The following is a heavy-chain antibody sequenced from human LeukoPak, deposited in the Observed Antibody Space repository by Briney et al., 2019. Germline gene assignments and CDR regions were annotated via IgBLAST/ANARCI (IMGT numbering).Heavy chain of an antibody. CDR2: IRYDGSNK. J-gene: IGHJ4*02. CDR3: AKDRSGSYSQGSDQ. V-gene: IGHV3-30*02. D-gene: IGHD1-26*01. CDR1: GFIFSTYG. Sequence: PGGSLRLSCAASGFIFSTYGMHWVRQAPGKGLEWVAFIRYDGSNKYYADSVKGRFTISRDNSKNTLYLQMNSLRAEDTAVYYCAKDRSGSYSQGSDQWGQGTLVTVSS.